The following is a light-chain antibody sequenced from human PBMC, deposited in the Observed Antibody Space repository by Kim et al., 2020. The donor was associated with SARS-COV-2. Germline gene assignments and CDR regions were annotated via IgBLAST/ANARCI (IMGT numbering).Light chain of an antibody. Sequence: SVKLTCTLSRGHTSYAIAWHQQQPEKGPRYLMKLNSDGSHSKGDGIPDRFSGSSSGAERYLTISSLQSEDEADYYCQTWGTGIRVFGGGTQLTVL. J-gene: IGLJ3*02. V-gene: IGLV4-69*01. CDR3: QTWGTGIRV. CDR2: LNSDGSH. CDR1: RGHTSYA.